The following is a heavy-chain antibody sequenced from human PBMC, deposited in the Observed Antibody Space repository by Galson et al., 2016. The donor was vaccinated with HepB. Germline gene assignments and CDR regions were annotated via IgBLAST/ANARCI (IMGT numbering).Heavy chain of an antibody. CDR1: GHSIASYW. V-gene: IGHV5-51*01. J-gene: IGHJ4*02. Sequence: QSGAEVKKPGESLTLSCTASGHSIASYWIGWVRQLPGKGLECMGTIDPSDSEIRCMPSFRGHVTISADKSTNTAYLQWSSLKASDTAVYYCAAARPPGLVLVYWGLGTRVTVSS. CDR2: IDPSDSEI. D-gene: IGHD2-8*02. CDR3: AAARPPGLVLVY.